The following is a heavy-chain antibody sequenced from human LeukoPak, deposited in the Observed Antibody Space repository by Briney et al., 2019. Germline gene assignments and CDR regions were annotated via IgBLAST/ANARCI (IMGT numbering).Heavy chain of an antibody. Sequence: GGSLRLSCAASGFTFSRYWMSWVRQAPGKGLEWVANIKQDGSEKYYVDSVKGRFTISRDNAKNSLYLQMNSLRAEDTAVYYCARAPGGYYDYWGQGTLVTVSS. CDR3: ARAPGGYYDY. V-gene: IGHV3-7*01. J-gene: IGHJ4*02. CDR1: GFTFSRYW. D-gene: IGHD3-22*01. CDR2: IKQDGSEK.